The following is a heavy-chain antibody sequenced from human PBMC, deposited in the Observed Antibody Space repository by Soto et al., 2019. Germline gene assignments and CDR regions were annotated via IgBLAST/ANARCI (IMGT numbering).Heavy chain of an antibody. D-gene: IGHD5-12*01. J-gene: IGHJ5*02. Sequence: WASVKVSCKASGYTFTSYAMHWVRQAPGQRLEWMGWINAGNGNTKFSQKFQGRVTITKNTSASTAYMELSSLRSEDTAVYYCARGPLRNWFDPWGQGTLVTVS. CDR3: ARGPLRNWFDP. CDR2: INAGNGNT. V-gene: IGHV1-3*01. CDR1: GYTFTSYA.